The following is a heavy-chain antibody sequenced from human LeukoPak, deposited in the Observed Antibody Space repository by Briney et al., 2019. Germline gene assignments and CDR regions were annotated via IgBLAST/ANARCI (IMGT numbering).Heavy chain of an antibody. J-gene: IGHJ4*02. D-gene: IGHD3-16*02. CDR1: GGSISSYY. CDR2: IYSSGST. Sequence: PSETLSLTCTVSGGSISSYYWSWIRQPAGKGLEWIGRIYSSGSTNYNPSLKSRVTMLVDTSKNQFSLKLRSVTDADTAVYYCARHKDDYVSGSSRSGPFDYWGQGTLVTVSS. CDR3: ARHKDDYVSGSSRSGPFDY. V-gene: IGHV4-4*07.